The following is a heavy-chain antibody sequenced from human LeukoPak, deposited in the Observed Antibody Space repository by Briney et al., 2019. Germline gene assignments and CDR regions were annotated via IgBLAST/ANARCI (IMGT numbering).Heavy chain of an antibody. CDR2: IYYSGST. V-gene: IGHV4-61*01. J-gene: IGHJ4*02. CDR1: GGSVSSGSYY. D-gene: IGHD6-19*01. Sequence: PSETLSLTCTVSGGSVSSGSYYWSWIRQPPGKGLEWIGYIYYSGSTNYNPSLKGRVTISVDTSKNQFSLKLSSVTAADTAVYYCARAAVAGSIDYWGQGTLVTVSS. CDR3: ARAAVAGSIDY.